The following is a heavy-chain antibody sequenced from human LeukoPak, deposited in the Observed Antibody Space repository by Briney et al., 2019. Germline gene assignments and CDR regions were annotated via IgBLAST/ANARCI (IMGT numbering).Heavy chain of an antibody. D-gene: IGHD3-10*01. CDR3: ARDFKWFGESGAFDI. CDR1: GFTVSGDY. J-gene: IGHJ3*02. Sequence: GGSLRLSCAASGFTVSGDYIHWVRQAPGKGVEWVSIIYAGGGTYYPDSVKGRFTISRDNAKNSLYLQMNSLRAEDTALYHCARDFKWFGESGAFDIWGQGTMVTVSS. CDR2: IYAGGGT. V-gene: IGHV3-53*01.